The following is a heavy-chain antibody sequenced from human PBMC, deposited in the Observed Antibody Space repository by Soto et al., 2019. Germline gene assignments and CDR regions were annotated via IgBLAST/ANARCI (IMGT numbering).Heavy chain of an antibody. CDR2: MNPNSGNT. V-gene: IGHV1-8*01. D-gene: IGHD6-6*01. CDR3: ARGQYSSSSAWFDP. J-gene: IGHJ5*02. Sequence: ASVNVSCKASGYTFTSYYINWVRQATGQGLEWMGWMNPNSGNTGYAQKFQGRVTMTRNTSISTAYMELSSLRSEDTAVYYCARGQYSSSSAWFDPWGQGTLVTVSS. CDR1: GYTFTSYY.